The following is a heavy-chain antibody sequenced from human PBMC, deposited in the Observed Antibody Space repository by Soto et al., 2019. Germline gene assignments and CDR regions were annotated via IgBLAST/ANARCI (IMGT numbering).Heavy chain of an antibody. V-gene: IGHV3-30*18. CDR2: ISYDGSNK. J-gene: IGHJ6*02. Sequence: QVQLVESGGGVVQPGRSLRLSCAASGFTFSSYGMHWVRQAPGKGLEWVAVISYDGSNKYYADSVKGRITISRDNSKNTLYLQMNSLRAEDKAVYYCAKAVRIVYASRYYHYGMDVWGQGTTVTVSS. CDR1: GFTFSSYG. D-gene: IGHD2-8*01. CDR3: AKAVRIVYASRYYHYGMDV.